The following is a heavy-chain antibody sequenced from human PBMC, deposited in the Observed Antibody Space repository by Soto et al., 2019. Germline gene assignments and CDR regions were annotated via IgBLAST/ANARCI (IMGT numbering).Heavy chain of an antibody. Sequence: GESLKISCKGSGYNFANYWIGWVRQMPGKGLEWMGMIFPGDSDTKNSPSLQGQITMSVDKSDSSAYLQWRSLKASDTAMYYCAAGYTSGPDAFDIWGQGTMVTVSS. CDR3: AAGYTSGPDAFDI. CDR1: GYNFANYW. CDR2: IFPGDSDT. D-gene: IGHD6-19*01. J-gene: IGHJ3*02. V-gene: IGHV5-51*01.